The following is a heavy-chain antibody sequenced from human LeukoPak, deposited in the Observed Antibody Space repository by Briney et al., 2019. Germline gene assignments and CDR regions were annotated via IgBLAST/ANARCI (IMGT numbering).Heavy chain of an antibody. CDR2: INPNSGGT. D-gene: IGHD3-22*01. CDR1: GYTFTGYY. V-gene: IGHV1-2*02. CDR3: ARDVGPNYYYDSSGYYRWFDP. J-gene: IGHJ5*02. Sequence: ASVKVSCKASGYTFTGYYMHWVRQAPGQGLEWMGWINPNSGGTNYAQKFQGRVTMTRDTSISTAYMELSRLRSDDTAVYYCARDVGPNYYYDSSGYYRWFDPWGQGTLVTVSS.